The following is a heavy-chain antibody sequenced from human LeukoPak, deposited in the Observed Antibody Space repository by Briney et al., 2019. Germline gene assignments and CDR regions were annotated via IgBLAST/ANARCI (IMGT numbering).Heavy chain of an antibody. D-gene: IGHD2-2*02. V-gene: IGHV4-38-2*02. CDR3: ARYCSSTTCYTRGGDY. CDR2: IYHTGNT. CDR1: GYSLTSGHY. J-gene: IGHJ4*02. Sequence: PSETLSLTCSVSGYSLTSGHYWGWIRQPPGKGLEWIGSIYHTGNTFYDPSFNSRVTISVDTSKNQFSLSLSSVTAADTAVYCARYCSSTTCYTRGGDYWGQGTLVTVSS.